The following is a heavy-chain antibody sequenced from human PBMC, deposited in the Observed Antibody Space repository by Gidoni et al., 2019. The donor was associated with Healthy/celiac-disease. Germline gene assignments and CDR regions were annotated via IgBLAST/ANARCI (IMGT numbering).Heavy chain of an antibody. V-gene: IGHV3-30*18. CDR2: ISYDGSNK. CDR3: AKALYEDDAFDI. J-gene: IGHJ3*02. CDR1: GFTFSSYG. D-gene: IGHD2-2*02. Sequence: VVQPGRSLRLSCAASGFTFSSYGMHWVRQAPGKGLEWVAVISYDGSNKYYADSVKGRFTISRDNSKNTLYLQMNSLRAEDTAVYYCAKALYEDDAFDIWGQGTMVTVSS.